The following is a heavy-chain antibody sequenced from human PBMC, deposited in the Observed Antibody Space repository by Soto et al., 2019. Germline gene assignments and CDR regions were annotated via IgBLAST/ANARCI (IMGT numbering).Heavy chain of an antibody. V-gene: IGHV2-5*01. CDR3: EHSYKQLVAMEY. CDR2: IYWNDDK. CDR1: GFSLSTSGVG. D-gene: IGHD6-6*01. Sequence: QITLKESGPTLVKPTQTLTLTCTFSGFSLSTSGVGVGWIRQPPGKALEWLALIYWNDDKRYSPSLKSRLTITKDTSKNQVVLTMTNMDPVDTATYYCEHSYKQLVAMEYWGQGTLVTVSS. J-gene: IGHJ4*02.